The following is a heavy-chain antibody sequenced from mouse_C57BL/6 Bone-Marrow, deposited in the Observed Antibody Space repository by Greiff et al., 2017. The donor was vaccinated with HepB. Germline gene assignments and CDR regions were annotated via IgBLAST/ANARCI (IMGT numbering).Heavy chain of an antibody. CDR3: ARGGLRQWFAY. D-gene: IGHD2-4*01. J-gene: IGHJ3*01. Sequence: EVKLMESGPVLVKPGASVKMSCKASGYTFTDYYMNWVKQSHGKSLEWIGVINPYNGGTSYNQKFKGKATLTVDKSSSTAYMELNSLTSEDSAVYYCARGGLRQWFAYWGQGTLVTVSA. CDR1: GYTFTDYY. V-gene: IGHV1-19*01. CDR2: INPYNGGT.